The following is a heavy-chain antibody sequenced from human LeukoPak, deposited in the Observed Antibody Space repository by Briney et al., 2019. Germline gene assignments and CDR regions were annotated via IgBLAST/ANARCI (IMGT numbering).Heavy chain of an antibody. V-gene: IGHV3-23*01. J-gene: IGHJ4*02. CDR2: ISGSGGST. D-gene: IGHD3-22*01. CDR3: AKDRVSVYYYDSSGYYYFDY. CDR1: GFTFSSYA. Sequence: QTGGSLRLSCAASGFTFSSYAMSWVRQAPGKGLEWVSAISGSGGSTYYADSVKGRFTIPRDNSKNKLYLQMNSLRAEDTAVYYCAKDRVSVYYYDSSGYYYFDYWGQGTLATVSS.